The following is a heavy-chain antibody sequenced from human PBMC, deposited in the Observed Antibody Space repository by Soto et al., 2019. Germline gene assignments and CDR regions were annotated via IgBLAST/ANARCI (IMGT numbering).Heavy chain of an antibody. CDR3: AKDYDVLMVYLTTSYYGMDV. J-gene: IGHJ6*02. V-gene: IGHV3-30*18. CDR2: ISYDGSNK. D-gene: IGHD2-8*01. CDR1: GFTFSSYG. Sequence: PGGSLRLSCAASGFTFSSYGMHWVRQAPGKGLEWVAVISYDGSNKYYADSVKGRFTISRDNSKNTLYLQMNSLRAEDTAVYYCAKDYDVLMVYLTTSYYGMDVWGQGTTVTVSS.